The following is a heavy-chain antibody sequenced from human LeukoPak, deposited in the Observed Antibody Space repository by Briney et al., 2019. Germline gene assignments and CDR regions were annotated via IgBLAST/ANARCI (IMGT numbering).Heavy chain of an antibody. Sequence: PSETLSLTCTVFGGSISSYYWSWIRQPPGKGLEWIGDIFYSGRTNYNPSLKSRVTISVDTSKEQFSLNLTSVTAADTAVYYCARDLYHQRLRPGGDCYYMDVWGKGTTVTVSS. CDR3: ARDLYHQRLRPGGDCYYMDV. CDR1: GGSISSYY. CDR2: IFYSGRT. J-gene: IGHJ6*03. D-gene: IGHD5-12*01. V-gene: IGHV4-59*01.